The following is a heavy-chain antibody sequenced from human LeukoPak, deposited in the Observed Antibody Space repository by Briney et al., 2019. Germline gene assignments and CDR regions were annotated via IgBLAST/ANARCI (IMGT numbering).Heavy chain of an antibody. CDR3: AGGYGRTLADY. J-gene: IGHJ4*02. Sequence: SETLSLTCAVYGGSFSGYYWSWTRQPPGKGLEWIGEINHSGSTNYNPSLKSRVTISVDTSKNQFSLKLSSVTAADTAVYYCAGGYGRTLADYWGQGTLVTVSS. D-gene: IGHD1-14*01. CDR2: INHSGST. V-gene: IGHV4-34*01. CDR1: GGSFSGYY.